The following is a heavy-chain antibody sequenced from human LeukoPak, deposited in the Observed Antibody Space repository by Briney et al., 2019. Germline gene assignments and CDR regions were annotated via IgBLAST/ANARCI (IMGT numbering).Heavy chain of an antibody. D-gene: IGHD2/OR15-2a*01. V-gene: IGHV1-18*01. CDR2: IRTYNGDT. CDR3: ARALSGNYGRVYFTEFDD. J-gene: IGHJ4*02. Sequence: ASLKVSCKTSGYAFTNYAITWVRQSPGQGPEWMGWIRTYNGDTTCAPKLQGRVTMTTDTSTRTIYLDMRNLTSDDTAVYYCARALSGNYGRVYFTEFDDWGQGTLVTVSS. CDR1: GYAFTNYA.